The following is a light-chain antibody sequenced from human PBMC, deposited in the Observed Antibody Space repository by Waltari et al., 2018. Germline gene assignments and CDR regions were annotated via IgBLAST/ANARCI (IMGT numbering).Light chain of an antibody. CDR1: SSDVGGFNF. Sequence: QSALTQPASVSGSPGQSITISCTGTSSDVGGFNFVSWYQQHPGKAPKLMIYDVSKRPSGVSNRCSGSKSGNTASLTISGLQAEDEADYYCSSYTISSTLNWVFGGGTKLTVL. CDR2: DVS. J-gene: IGLJ3*02. V-gene: IGLV2-14*03. CDR3: SSYTISSTLNWV.